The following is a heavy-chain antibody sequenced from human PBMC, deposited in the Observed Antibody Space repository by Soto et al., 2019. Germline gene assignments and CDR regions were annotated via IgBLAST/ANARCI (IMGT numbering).Heavy chain of an antibody. D-gene: IGHD3-10*02. V-gene: IGHV3-23*01. CDR1: GFTFSSYA. CDR2: ISKSGDTT. Sequence: VQLLESGGTLVQPGGSLRLSCAASGFTFSSYAMSWVRQAPGKGLEWVSGISKSGDTTYNADSVKGWFTISRDNSKNTLYLQMNSLGADDSAVYYCAKAQPMFLFWGFFDYWGQGTLVTVSS. CDR3: AKAQPMFLFWGFFDY. J-gene: IGHJ4*02.